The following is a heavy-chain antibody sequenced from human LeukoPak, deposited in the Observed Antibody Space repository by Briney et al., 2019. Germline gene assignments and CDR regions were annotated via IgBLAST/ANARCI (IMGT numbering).Heavy chain of an antibody. D-gene: IGHD4-17*01. CDR1: GFTFSSYW. Sequence: GGSLRLSCAASGFTFSSYWMCWVRQAPGKGLEWVANIKQDGSEKYYVDSVKGRFTISRDNAKNSLHLQLNSLRAEDTAVYYCASGARGTREGGDLYSFAYWGQGTLVTVSS. CDR3: ASGARGTREGGDLYSFAY. J-gene: IGHJ4*02. V-gene: IGHV3-7*01. CDR2: IKQDGSEK.